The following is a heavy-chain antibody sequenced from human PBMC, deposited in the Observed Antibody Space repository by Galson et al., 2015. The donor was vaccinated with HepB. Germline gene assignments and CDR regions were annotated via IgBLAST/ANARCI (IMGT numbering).Heavy chain of an antibody. D-gene: IGHD6-6*01. CDR3: ARDMGAAEYSTTTSDY. J-gene: IGHJ4*02. V-gene: IGHV1-18*01. CDR1: GYSFSNYA. Sequence: SVKVSCKASGYSFSNYAISWVRQVSGQGLEWMGRISLYKGNTHYAQKFQDRVLMTTDTSTNTAFRELRSLLSDDTAVYYCARDMGAAEYSTTTSDYWGQGTLVTVSS. CDR2: ISLYKGNT.